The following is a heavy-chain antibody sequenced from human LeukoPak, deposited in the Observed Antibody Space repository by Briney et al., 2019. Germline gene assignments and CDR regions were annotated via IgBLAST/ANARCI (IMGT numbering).Heavy chain of an antibody. CDR3: AREGGNSQLDY. D-gene: IGHD1-1*01. J-gene: IGHJ4*02. CDR1: GFTFSSYW. V-gene: IGHV3-74*01. Sequence: GGSLRLSCAASGFTFSSYWMHWVRQAPGKGLVWVSRINSDGSSTSYADSVKGRFTISRDNAKNSLYLQMNSLRAEDTAVYYCAREGGNSQLDYWGQGTLVTVSS. CDR2: INSDGSST.